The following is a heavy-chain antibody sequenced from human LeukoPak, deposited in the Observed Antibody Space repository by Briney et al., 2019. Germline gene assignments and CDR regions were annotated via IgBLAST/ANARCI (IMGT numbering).Heavy chain of an antibody. CDR3: TTYKMTTATADYYYYYYMDV. V-gene: IGHV3-23*01. Sequence: GGSLRLSCEASGFTFSSYAMSWVRQAPGKGLEWVSAISGSGGSTYYADSVKGRFTISRDNSKNTLYLQMNSLKTEDTAVYYCTTYKMTTATADYYYYYYMDVWGKGTTVTVSS. D-gene: IGHD4-11*01. CDR1: GFTFSSYA. J-gene: IGHJ6*03. CDR2: ISGSGGST.